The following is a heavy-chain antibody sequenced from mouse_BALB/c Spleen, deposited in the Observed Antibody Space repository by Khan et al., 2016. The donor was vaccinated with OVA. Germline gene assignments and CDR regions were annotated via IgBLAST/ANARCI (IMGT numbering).Heavy chain of an antibody. D-gene: IGHD2-14*01. CDR1: GYTFTSNT. CDR2: INPRSGYT. V-gene: IGHV1-4*01. J-gene: IGHJ4*01. Sequence: VQLRESGAELARPGASVKMSCEASGYTFTSNTMHWVKQRPGQGLEWIGYINPRSGYTNYNQKFKDKATLTADKSSSTAYMQLSSLTSEDSAVYYCARRTTGYAMDYWGQGTLVIVSS. CDR3: ARRTTGYAMDY.